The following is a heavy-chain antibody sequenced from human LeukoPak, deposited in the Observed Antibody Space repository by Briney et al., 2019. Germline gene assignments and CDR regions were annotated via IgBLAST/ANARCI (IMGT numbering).Heavy chain of an antibody. Sequence: SETLSLTCTVSGGSISSSSYSWGWIRQPPGKGLEWIGNIYHGGTTSYNPSLKSRVTISVDTSKNQFSLRLNSVTAADTAVYYCARGRGDSKGTSFDFWGQGTLVTVSS. J-gene: IGHJ4*02. V-gene: IGHV4-39*07. CDR1: GGSISSSSYS. CDR2: IYHGGTT. D-gene: IGHD3-22*01. CDR3: ARGRGDSKGTSFDF.